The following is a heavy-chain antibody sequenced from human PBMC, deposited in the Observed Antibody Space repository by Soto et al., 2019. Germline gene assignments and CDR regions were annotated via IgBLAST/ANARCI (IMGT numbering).Heavy chain of an antibody. V-gene: IGHV4-30-2*01. J-gene: IGHJ4*02. D-gene: IGHD3-10*01. Sequence: SETLSLTCAVSGGSISSGDYSWNWIRQPPGKGLEWIGYIYYGGSTYYNPSLQSRVTMSVDRSRNQFSLKLNSVTAADTAVYYCARVRGEYDTSALVDYGGQGTLVPVSS. CDR1: GGSISSGDYS. CDR2: IYYGGST. CDR3: ARVRGEYDTSALVDY.